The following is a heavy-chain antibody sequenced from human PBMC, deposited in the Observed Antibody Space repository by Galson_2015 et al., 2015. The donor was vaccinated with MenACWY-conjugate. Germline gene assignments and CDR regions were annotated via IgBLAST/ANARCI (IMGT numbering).Heavy chain of an antibody. J-gene: IGHJ4*02. Sequence: GKGLEWVSEISKSGDSTNYADPVKGRFTISRDNSRNTLFLQMNSLRVDDTAIYYCAKMFGDIPEPGVVYWGQGTLVTVSS. V-gene: IGHV3-23*01. D-gene: IGHD3-10*02. CDR3: AKMFGDIPEPGVVY. CDR2: ISKSGDST.